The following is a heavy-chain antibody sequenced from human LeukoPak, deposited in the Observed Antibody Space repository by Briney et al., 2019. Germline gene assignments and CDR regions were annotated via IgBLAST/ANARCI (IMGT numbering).Heavy chain of an antibody. CDR3: ARGSPFQE. J-gene: IGHJ1*01. V-gene: IGHV4-34*01. Sequence: SETLSLTCAVYGGSISGFYYTWIRQPPGKGLEWIGEIDHSGDTNYNPSLKSRAIVSVDTSKSQFSLKLTSVTAADAAVYYCARGSPFQEWGQGTPVTVSS. CDR2: IDHSGDT. CDR1: GGSISGFY.